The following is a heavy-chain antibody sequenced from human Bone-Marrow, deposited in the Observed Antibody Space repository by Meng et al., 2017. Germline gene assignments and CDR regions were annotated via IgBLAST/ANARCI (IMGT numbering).Heavy chain of an antibody. D-gene: IGHD1-26*01. CDR1: GFTFSSYA. Sequence: GESLKISCAASGFTFSSYAMSWVRQAPGKGLEWVSAISGSGGSTYYADSVKGRFTISRDNSENTLYLQMNSLRAEDTAVYYCARVLEWELRLNAFDIWGQGTMVTVSS. V-gene: IGHV3-23*01. J-gene: IGHJ3*02. CDR2: ISGSGGST. CDR3: ARVLEWELRLNAFDI.